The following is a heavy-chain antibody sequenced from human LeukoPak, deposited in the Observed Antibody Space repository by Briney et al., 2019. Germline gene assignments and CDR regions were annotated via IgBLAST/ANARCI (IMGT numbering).Heavy chain of an antibody. D-gene: IGHD3-10*01. CDR3: AVLEGYYSGSGTYH. CDR2: IFHAGST. CDR1: GASISNNNW. Sequence: PSETLSLTCSVSGASISNNNWWNWMRQPPGQGLEWIGDIFHAGSTNYNPSLKSRVTISLDKSKNQFSLTLTSVTAADTAVYYCAVLEGYYSGSGTYHWGQGILVTVSS. J-gene: IGHJ1*01. V-gene: IGHV4-4*02.